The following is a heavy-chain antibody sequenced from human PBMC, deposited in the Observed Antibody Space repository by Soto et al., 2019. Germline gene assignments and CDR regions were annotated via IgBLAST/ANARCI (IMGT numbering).Heavy chain of an antibody. J-gene: IGHJ5*02. CDR1: GGSIRSYF. CDR2: IYSSGST. D-gene: IGHD6-19*01. CDR3: ARDFRMAVAGTGWFDP. Sequence: SETLSLTCSASGGSIRSYFWSWIRQPPGKGLEWIGYIYSSGSTTCSPSPKTRVSISLHTPKNQFSLKLASVTAADSAVYYCARDFRMAVAGTGWFDPWGQGTLVTVSS. V-gene: IGHV4-59*01.